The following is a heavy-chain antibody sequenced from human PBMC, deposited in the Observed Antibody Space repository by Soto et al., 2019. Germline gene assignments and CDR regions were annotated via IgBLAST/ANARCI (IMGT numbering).Heavy chain of an antibody. CDR1: GYTFSNGW. CDR3: ARDYPGGSYYDY. V-gene: IGHV3-15*01. CDR2: IKSKIDGGTT. D-gene: IGHD1-26*01. Sequence: GSLRLSCAASGYTFSNGWMSWVRQAPGKGLEWVGRIKSKIDGGTTDYAAPVQGRFTISRDNAKNSLYLQMNSLRAEDTAVYYCARDYPGGSYYDYWGQGTLVTVSS. J-gene: IGHJ4*02.